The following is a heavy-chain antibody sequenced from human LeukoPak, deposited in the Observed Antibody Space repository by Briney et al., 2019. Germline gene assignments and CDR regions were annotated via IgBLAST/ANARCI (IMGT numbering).Heavy chain of an antibody. CDR2: ISNFIENT. V-gene: IGHV1-18*01. CDR1: GYTFTSYA. CDR3: ARDLPDLYGFDY. D-gene: IGHD3-16*01. Sequence: GASVTVSCKASGYTFTSYAMNWVRQAPGQGLEWVGWISNFIENTHYAPKFQGRVTLTTDTSTSTAYMELSSLRSEDTAVYYCARDLPDLYGFDYWGQGTLVTVSS. J-gene: IGHJ4*02.